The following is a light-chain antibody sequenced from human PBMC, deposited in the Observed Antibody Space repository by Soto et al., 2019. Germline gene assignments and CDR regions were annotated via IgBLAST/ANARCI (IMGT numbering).Light chain of an antibody. Sequence: EIVLTQSPATLSLSPGERATLSCRASQSFSNYLAWYLQKPGQAPRLLIYDASTRATGIPARFSGSGSGTDFTLTISSLEPEDFAVYYCQQRGIYPLAFGGGTKVEIK. V-gene: IGKV3-11*01. CDR2: DAS. CDR1: QSFSNY. CDR3: QQRGIYPLA. J-gene: IGKJ4*01.